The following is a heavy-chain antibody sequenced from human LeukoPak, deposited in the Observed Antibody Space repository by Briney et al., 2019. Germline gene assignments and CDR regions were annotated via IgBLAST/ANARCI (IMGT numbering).Heavy chain of an antibody. CDR2: IKQDGSEK. CDR1: GFIFSSYW. D-gene: IGHD3-16*01. Sequence: PGGSLRLSCAASGFIFSSYWMSWVRQAPGKGLEWVANIKQDGSEKYYVDSVKGRFTISRDNAKNSLYLQMNSLRAEDTAVYYCARDYTATTWLDYWGQGTLVTVSS. V-gene: IGHV3-7*01. CDR3: ARDYTATTWLDY. J-gene: IGHJ4*02.